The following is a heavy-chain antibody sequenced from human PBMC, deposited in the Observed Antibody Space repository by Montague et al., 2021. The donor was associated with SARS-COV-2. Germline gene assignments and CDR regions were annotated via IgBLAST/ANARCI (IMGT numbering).Heavy chain of an antibody. J-gene: IGHJ3*02. V-gene: IGHV4-59*01. Sequence: SETLSLTCAVYGGSFSGYYWSWLRRSPGKGLEWIAYIYDGGAVNYNPSLGSRVTISTDTSKNQLSLKVNSVTAADTAVYYCVRDHPYGGPRGAYDIWSQGTVVTVSS. CDR3: VRDHPYGGPRGAYDI. CDR2: IYDGGAV. D-gene: IGHD4-23*01. CDR1: GGSFSGYY.